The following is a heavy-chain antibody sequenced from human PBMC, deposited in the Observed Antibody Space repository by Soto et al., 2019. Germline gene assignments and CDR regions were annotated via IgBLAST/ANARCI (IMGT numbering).Heavy chain of an antibody. CDR2: IFISGNT. J-gene: IGHJ4*02. CDR1: GGSISSSTYY. Sequence: SETLSLTCIVSGGSISSSTYYWGWIRQPPGKGLEWIASIFISGNTYYNPSLKSRVTISVDTSKNQFSLKLSSVTAADTAVYYCARSDGRYWGQGTLVTVSS. V-gene: IGHV4-39*07. CDR3: ARSDGRY.